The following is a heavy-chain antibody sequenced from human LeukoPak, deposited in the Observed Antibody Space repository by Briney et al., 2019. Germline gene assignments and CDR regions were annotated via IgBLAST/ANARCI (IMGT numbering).Heavy chain of an antibody. CDR3: AREERAGSWYVVGDY. J-gene: IGHJ4*02. CDR1: GYSISSGYY. Sequence: SETLSFACTVSGYSISSGYYWGWMRQPPGKGLEWIGTIYPSGSTYYNPSLKSRVTISVDTSKNQFSLKLSSVAAADTAVFYCAREERAGSWYVVGDYWGQGALVTVSS. D-gene: IGHD6-13*01. V-gene: IGHV4-38-2*02. CDR2: IYPSGST.